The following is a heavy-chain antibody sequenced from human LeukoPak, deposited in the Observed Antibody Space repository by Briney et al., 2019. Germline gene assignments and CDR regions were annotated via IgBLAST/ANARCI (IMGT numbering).Heavy chain of an antibody. Sequence: GGSLRLSCTASGFTFSSYAMYWVRQAPGKGLEWVSGIFGSGGSAHYAESVQGRFTISRDNSKNTVCLQMNSLRAEDTAVYYCGKTTTGYSSGRCPAWPVDYWGQGTLVTVSS. D-gene: IGHD6-19*01. V-gene: IGHV3-23*01. CDR2: IFGSGGSA. CDR3: GKTTTGYSSGRCPAWPVDY. CDR1: GFTFSSYA. J-gene: IGHJ4*02.